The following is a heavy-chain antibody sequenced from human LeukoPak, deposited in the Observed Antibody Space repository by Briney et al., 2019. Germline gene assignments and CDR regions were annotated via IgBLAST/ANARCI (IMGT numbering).Heavy chain of an antibody. CDR3: VRARFRMDV. CDR1: GFTFSSYS. J-gene: IGHJ6*03. D-gene: IGHD2-21*01. V-gene: IGHV3-21*01. Sequence: GGSLRLSCAASGFTFSSYSMNWVRQAPGKGLEWVSSISSSSSYIYYADSMKGRFTISRDNAKNSLYLQMNSLTAEDTAVYFSVRARFRMDVWGKGTTVIVSS. CDR2: ISSSSSYI.